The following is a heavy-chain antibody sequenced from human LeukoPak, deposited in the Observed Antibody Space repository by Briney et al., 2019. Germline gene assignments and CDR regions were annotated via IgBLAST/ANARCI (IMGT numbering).Heavy chain of an antibody. D-gene: IGHD3-10*01. CDR1: GFTFTSST. J-gene: IGHJ4*02. Sequence: GASVKVSCKASGFTFTSSTIQWVQQARGQRLEWIGWIAVGSGNTNYAQKFQERVIITRDMSTTTVYMELSSLRSEDTAVYYCAGTPWFGELTLDYWGQGTLVTVSS. V-gene: IGHV1-58*02. CDR2: IAVGSGNT. CDR3: AGTPWFGELTLDY.